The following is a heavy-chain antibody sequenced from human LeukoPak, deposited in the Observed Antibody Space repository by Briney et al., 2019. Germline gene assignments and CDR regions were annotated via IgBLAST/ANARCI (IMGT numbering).Heavy chain of an antibody. CDR2: ISSSSSCI. Sequence: GGSLRLSCAASGFTFSSYSMNWVRQAPGKGLEWVSSISSSSSCIYYADSVKGRFTISRDNAKNSLYLQMNSLRAEDTAVYYCARDTRGYSSSFRPFLDYWGQGTLVTVSS. V-gene: IGHV3-21*01. D-gene: IGHD6-6*01. J-gene: IGHJ4*02. CDR3: ARDTRGYSSSFRPFLDY. CDR1: GFTFSSYS.